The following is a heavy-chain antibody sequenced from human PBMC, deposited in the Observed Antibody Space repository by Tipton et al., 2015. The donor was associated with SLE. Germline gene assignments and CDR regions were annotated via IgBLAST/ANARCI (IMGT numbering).Heavy chain of an antibody. J-gene: IGHJ4*02. D-gene: IGHD1-1*01. CDR3: ALGKKRDY. Sequence: GSLRLSCAVSGFTFSDAWMSWVRQAPGKGLERVGRIKSKTDGGGATDYGAPVKGRFTISRDDSINTLYLQMNSLQTEDTAVYYCALGKKRDYWGQGTLVTVSS. V-gene: IGHV3-15*01. CDR1: GFTFSDAW. CDR2: IKSKTDGGGAT.